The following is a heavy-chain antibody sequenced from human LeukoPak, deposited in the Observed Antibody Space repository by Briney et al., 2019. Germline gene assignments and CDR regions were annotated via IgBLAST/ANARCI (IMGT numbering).Heavy chain of an antibody. CDR1: GFTFSSYE. J-gene: IGHJ4*02. D-gene: IGHD5-24*01. CDR3: AREGDGYNQLDY. Sequence: GGSLRLSCAASGFTFSSYEMNWVRQAPGKGLEWVSYIGSGGTAVYYADSVTGRFTISRDNAKNSLYLQMNSLRAEDTAVYYCAREGDGYNQLDYWGQGTLATVSS. CDR2: IGSGGTAV. V-gene: IGHV3-48*03.